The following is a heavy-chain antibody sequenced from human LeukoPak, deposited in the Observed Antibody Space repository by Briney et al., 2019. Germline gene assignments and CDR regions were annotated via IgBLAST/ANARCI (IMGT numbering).Heavy chain of an antibody. J-gene: IGHJ5*02. Sequence: QTGGSLRLSCAASGFAVSGTYMRWVRQAPGKGLEWVSIIYSGGPTHYADSVKDRFSISRDISKNTVSLQMNSLRVEDTAVYYCARGLQAGNYFDPWGQGTLVTVSS. V-gene: IGHV3-53*01. D-gene: IGHD2-21*01. CDR1: GFAVSGTY. CDR2: IYSGGPT. CDR3: ARGLQAGNYFDP.